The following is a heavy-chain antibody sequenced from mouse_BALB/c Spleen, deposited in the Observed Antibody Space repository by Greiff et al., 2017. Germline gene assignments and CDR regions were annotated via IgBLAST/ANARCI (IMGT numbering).Heavy chain of an antibody. CDR2: IDPENGNT. CDR3: ARCGNPAWFAY. D-gene: IGHD1-1*02. V-gene: IGHV14-1*02. J-gene: IGHJ3*01. Sequence: VQLQQSGAELVRPGALVKLSCKASGFNINDYYMHWVKQRPEQGLEWIGWIDPENGNTIYDPKFQGKASITADTSSNTAYLQLSSLTSEDTAVYYCARCGNPAWFAYWGQGTLVTVSA. CDR1: GFNINDYY.